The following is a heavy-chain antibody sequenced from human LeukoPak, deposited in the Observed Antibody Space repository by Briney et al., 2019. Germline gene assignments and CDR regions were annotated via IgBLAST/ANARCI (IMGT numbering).Heavy chain of an antibody. D-gene: IGHD3-10*01. J-gene: IGHJ4*02. CDR2: INSGNGNT. CDR1: GYTFTGYY. Sequence: GASVKVSCKASGYTFTGYYTHWLRQAPGQGLEWMGWINSGNGNTKYSQKFQGRVTITRDTSASTAYMELSSLTSEDTAVYYCARDGSYGSGSFGNWGQGTLVTVSS. V-gene: IGHV1-3*01. CDR3: ARDGSYGSGSFGN.